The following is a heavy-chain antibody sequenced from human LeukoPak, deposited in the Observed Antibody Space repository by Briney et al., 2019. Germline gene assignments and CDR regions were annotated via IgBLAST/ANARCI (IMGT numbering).Heavy chain of an antibody. CDR3: ARAWTYYDSSGYFY. J-gene: IGHJ4*02. CDR1: GYTFTGYY. D-gene: IGHD3-22*01. Sequence: ASAKVSCKASGYTFTGYYMHWVRQAPGQGLEWMGWINPNSGGTNYAQKFQGRVTMTRDTSISTAYMELSRLRSDDTAVYYCARAWTYYDSSGYFYWGQGTLVTVSS. V-gene: IGHV1-2*02. CDR2: INPNSGGT.